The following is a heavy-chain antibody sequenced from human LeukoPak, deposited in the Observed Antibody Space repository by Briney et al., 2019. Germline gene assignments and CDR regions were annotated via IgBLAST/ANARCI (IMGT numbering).Heavy chain of an antibody. J-gene: IGHJ5*02. CDR2: VTGSGRST. Sequence: GGSLRLSCAASGFTFSSYAMTWVRQAPGKGLEWVSTVTGSGRSTYYADSVKGRFTISRDNSKNILDLQMNSLRAEDTAVYYCARGGGSGRGNWFDPWGQGSLVIVSS. V-gene: IGHV3-23*01. CDR3: ARGGGSGRGNWFDP. CDR1: GFTFSSYA. D-gene: IGHD3-10*01.